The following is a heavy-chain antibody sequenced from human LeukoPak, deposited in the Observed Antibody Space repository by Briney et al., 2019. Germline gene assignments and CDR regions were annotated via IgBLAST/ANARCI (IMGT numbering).Heavy chain of an antibody. CDR2: ISWDSKIQ. D-gene: IGHD6-19*01. CDR3: ARDYSGWYVFDY. J-gene: IGHJ4*02. V-gene: IGHV3-30*01. CDR1: GFTFRSHA. Sequence: GGSLRLSCAASGFTFRSHAFHWVRHAPGKGLEWVAFISWDSKIQYYAESVKGRFTLSRDSSKSTVYLQMNSLRIEDTALYYCARDYSGWYVFDYWGQGTLVAVSS.